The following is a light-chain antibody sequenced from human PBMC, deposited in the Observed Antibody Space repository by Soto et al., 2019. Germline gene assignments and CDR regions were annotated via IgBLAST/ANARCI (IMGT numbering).Light chain of an antibody. CDR2: DVS. J-gene: IGLJ1*01. V-gene: IGLV2-14*01. Sequence: QSVLTQPTSVPGSPGQSITISCTGTSSDVGGYNYVSWYQQHPGKAPKLMIYDVSDRPSGVSNRFSGSKSGNTASLTISGLQAEDEADYYCSSHTSSSTSDVFGTGTKVTV. CDR1: SSDVGGYNY. CDR3: SSHTSSSTSDV.